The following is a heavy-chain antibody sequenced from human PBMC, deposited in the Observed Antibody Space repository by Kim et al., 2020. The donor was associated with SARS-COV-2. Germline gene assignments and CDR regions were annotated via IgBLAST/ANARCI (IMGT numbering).Heavy chain of an antibody. V-gene: IGHV3-23*01. J-gene: IGHJ4*02. D-gene: IGHD3-10*01. CDR1: GFTFSSYA. Sequence: GGSLRLSCAASGFTFSSYAMSWVRQAPAKGLEWVSAITDTGGNTYYADSVKGRFTISRDNSKNTLYLQMNSLRAEDPAVYYCAKRGGSGLHYFDYCGQGT. CDR2: ITDTGGNT. CDR3: AKRGGSGLHYFDY.